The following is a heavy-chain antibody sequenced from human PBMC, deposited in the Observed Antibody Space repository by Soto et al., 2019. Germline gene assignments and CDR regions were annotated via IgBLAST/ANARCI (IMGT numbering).Heavy chain of an antibody. CDR1: GYSFTSYW. D-gene: IGHD3-22*01. Sequence: GESLKISCKGSGYSFTSYWIGWVRQMPGKGLEWMGIIYPGDSDTRYSPSFQGQVTISADKSISTAYLQWSSLKASDTAMYYCASGMGYYDSSGYYYEGYFDYWGQGTLVTVSS. J-gene: IGHJ4*02. CDR2: IYPGDSDT. V-gene: IGHV5-51*01. CDR3: ASGMGYYDSSGYYYEGYFDY.